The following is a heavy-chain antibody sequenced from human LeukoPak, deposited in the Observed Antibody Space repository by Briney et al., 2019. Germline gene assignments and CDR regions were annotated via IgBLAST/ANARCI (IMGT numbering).Heavy chain of an antibody. CDR1: RFTFTRCA. CDR3: AKDLGSPSFWYYFVC. V-gene: IGHV3-23*01. CDR2: IGAGGTFT. Sequence: PGGSLRLSRIAPRFTFTRCAMNWGPQAPGKGLEWVSGIGAGGTFTYYADSVKGRFTIFRDNSRNTLYLQMNSLRADDTAVYYFAKDLGSPSFWYYFVCCGQGTLVTVSS. D-gene: IGHD2-8*02. J-gene: IGHJ4*02.